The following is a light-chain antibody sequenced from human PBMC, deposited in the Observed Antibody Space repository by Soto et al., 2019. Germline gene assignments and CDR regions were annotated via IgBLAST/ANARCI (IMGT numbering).Light chain of an antibody. CDR1: SSDVGGYDY. J-gene: IGLJ2*01. Sequence: QSALTQPDSVSGSPGQSITISCTGSSSDVGGYDYVSWYQQHPGKAPKLMIYEVSNRPPGVSNRFSGSKSGNTATLTISGLQAEDGADYYCSSYANSNTLLFGGGTKLTVL. CDR2: EVS. V-gene: IGLV2-14*01. CDR3: SSYANSNTLL.